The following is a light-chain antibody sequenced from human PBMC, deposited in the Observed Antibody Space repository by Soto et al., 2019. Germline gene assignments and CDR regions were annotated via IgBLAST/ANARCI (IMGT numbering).Light chain of an antibody. CDR1: TGAVTSAHY. J-gene: IGLJ3*02. CDR2: DTS. Sequence: QAVVTQEPSLIVSPGGTVTLTCASSTGAVTSAHYPYWFQQKPGQAPRTLIYDTSNTHSWTPARFSGSLLGGKAALTLSGAQPEDEAEYYCLLSYGGHRVFGGGTKLTVL. CDR3: LLSYGGHRV. V-gene: IGLV7-46*01.